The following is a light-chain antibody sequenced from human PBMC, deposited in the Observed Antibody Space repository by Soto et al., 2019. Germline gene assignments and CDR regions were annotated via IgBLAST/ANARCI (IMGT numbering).Light chain of an antibody. J-gene: IGKJ3*01. CDR1: QTVYGGF. CDR2: AVS. CDR3: HQYVTPPLT. Sequence: ETVLTQSPGTLSLSPGESATLSCRASQTVYGGFLAWYQGKPGQAPRLLIYAVSTRATGIPDRFSGSGSGTHFPLTINKLDLGDFAFSYCHQYVTPPLTSGPGPTVD. V-gene: IGKV3-20*01.